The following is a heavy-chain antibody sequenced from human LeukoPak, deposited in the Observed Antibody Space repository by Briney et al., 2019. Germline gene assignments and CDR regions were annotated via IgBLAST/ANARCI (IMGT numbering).Heavy chain of an antibody. J-gene: IGHJ5*02. CDR3: ARRPSSSWYVNWFDP. Sequence: SETLSLTCTVSGGSISSSSYYWGWIRQPPGKGLEWIGSIYYSGSTYYNPSLKSRVTISVDTSKNQFSLKLSSVTAADTAVYYCARRPSSSWYVNWFDPWGQGTLVTVSS. D-gene: IGHD6-13*01. CDR2: IYYSGST. V-gene: IGHV4-39*01. CDR1: GGSISSSSYY.